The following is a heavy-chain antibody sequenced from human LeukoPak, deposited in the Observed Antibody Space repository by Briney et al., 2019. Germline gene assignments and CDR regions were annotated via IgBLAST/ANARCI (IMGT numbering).Heavy chain of an antibody. CDR1: GYTFTSYG. D-gene: IGHD5-18*01. CDR3: GDSYGPQAPLYY. Sequence: ASVKVSCKASGYTFTSYGISWVRQAPGQGLEWMGWISAYNGNTNYAQKLQGRVTTTTDTSTSTAYMELRSLRSDDTAVYYCGDSYGPQAPLYYWGQGTLVTVSS. CDR2: ISAYNGNT. J-gene: IGHJ4*02. V-gene: IGHV1-18*01.